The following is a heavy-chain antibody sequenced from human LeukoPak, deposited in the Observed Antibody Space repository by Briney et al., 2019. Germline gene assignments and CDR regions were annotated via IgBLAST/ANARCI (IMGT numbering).Heavy chain of an antibody. CDR1: GGTFSSYA. V-gene: IGHV1-69*04. CDR3: ARGFRSDRIDY. D-gene: IGHD2-15*01. J-gene: IGHJ4*02. Sequence: ASVKVSCKASGGTFSSYAISWVRQAPGQGLEWMGRIIPILGIANYAQKFQGRVTITADKSTSTAYMELSSLRSEDTAVYYCARGFRSDRIDYWGQGTLVTVSS. CDR2: IIPILGIA.